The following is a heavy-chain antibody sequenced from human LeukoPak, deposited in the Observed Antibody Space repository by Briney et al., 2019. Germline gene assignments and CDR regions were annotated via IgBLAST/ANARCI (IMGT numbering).Heavy chain of an antibody. V-gene: IGHV3-23*01. Sequence: GGSLRLSCAASGFTFTSYSMNWVRQAPGKGLEWVSTFSGGGGSTYYADSVKGRFTISRDNSKNTLYLQVNSLRAEDTAVYYCAKGGKWDVAPFDYWGQGTLVTVSS. J-gene: IGHJ4*02. CDR2: FSGGGGST. D-gene: IGHD1-26*01. CDR1: GFTFTSYS. CDR3: AKGGKWDVAPFDY.